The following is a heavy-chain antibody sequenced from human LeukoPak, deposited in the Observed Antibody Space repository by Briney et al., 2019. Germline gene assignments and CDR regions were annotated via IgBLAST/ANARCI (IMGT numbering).Heavy chain of an antibody. CDR1: GASISSYY. CDR3: AKSGGNSPLDS. J-gene: IGHJ4*02. D-gene: IGHD4-23*01. Sequence: SETLSLTCTVSGASISSYYWTWIRQPAGKGLEWIGRFHFSGSINYNPSLKSRVTLSADTSKNQFSLKLSSVTAADTAMYYCAKSGGNSPLDSWGQGTLVTVSS. V-gene: IGHV4-4*07. CDR2: FHFSGSI.